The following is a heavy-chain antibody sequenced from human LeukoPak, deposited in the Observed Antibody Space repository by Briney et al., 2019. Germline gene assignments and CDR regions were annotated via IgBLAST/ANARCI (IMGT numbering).Heavy chain of an antibody. CDR1: GFTFSSYG. CDR3: AKDQVEAVAGSEIDY. Sequence: GGSLRLSCAASGFTFSSYGMSWVRQAPGKGLEWVSGISGSGGSTYYADSVRGRFTISRDNSKNTLYLQMNSLRAEDTAVYYCAKDQVEAVAGSEIDYWGQGTLVTVSS. V-gene: IGHV3-23*01. J-gene: IGHJ4*02. D-gene: IGHD6-19*01. CDR2: ISGSGGST.